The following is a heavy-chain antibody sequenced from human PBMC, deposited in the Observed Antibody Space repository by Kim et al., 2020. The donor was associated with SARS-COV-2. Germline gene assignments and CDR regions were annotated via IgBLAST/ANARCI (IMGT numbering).Heavy chain of an antibody. V-gene: IGHV1-2*06. J-gene: IGHJ4*02. CDR1: GYTFTGYY. D-gene: IGHD6-13*01. Sequence: ASVKVSCQASGYTFTGYYMHWVRQAPGQGLEWMGRINPNSGGTNYAQKFQGRVTMTRDTSISTAYMELSRLRSDDTAVYYCARDFVSVRLAAAGYHLGYWGQGTLVTVSS. CDR2: INPNSGGT. CDR3: ARDFVSVRLAAAGYHLGY.